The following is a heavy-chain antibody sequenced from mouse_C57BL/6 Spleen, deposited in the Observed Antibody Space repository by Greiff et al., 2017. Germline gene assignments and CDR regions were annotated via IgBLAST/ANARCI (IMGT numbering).Heavy chain of an antibody. CDR3: ARFQAARGPFAF. J-gene: IGHJ3*01. CDR1: GYTFTSYG. V-gene: IGHV1-81*01. CDR2: IYPRSGNT. Sequence: VQLQQSGAELARPGASVKLSCKASGYTFTSYGISWVKQRTGQGLEWIGEIYPRSGNTYYNEKFKGKATLTADKSSSTAYMELRNLTSADSGVYFCARFQAARGPFAFWGQGTLVTVSA. D-gene: IGHD6-1*01.